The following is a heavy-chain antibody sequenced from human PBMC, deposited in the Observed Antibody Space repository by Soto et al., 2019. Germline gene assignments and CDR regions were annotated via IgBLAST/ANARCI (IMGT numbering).Heavy chain of an antibody. Sequence: EVQLVESGGGLVQPGRSLRLSCAASGFTFDDYAMHWVRQAPGKGLEWVSGISWNSGSIGYADSVKGRFTISRDNAKNSLYRQMNSLRAEDTALYYCAKDKGNSGYLDPHYFDYWGQGTLVTVSS. CDR3: AKDKGNSGYLDPHYFDY. V-gene: IGHV3-9*01. D-gene: IGHD5-12*01. CDR2: ISWNSGSI. J-gene: IGHJ4*02. CDR1: GFTFDDYA.